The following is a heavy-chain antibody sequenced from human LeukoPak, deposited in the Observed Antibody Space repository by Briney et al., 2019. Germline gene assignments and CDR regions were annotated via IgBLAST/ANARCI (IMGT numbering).Heavy chain of an antibody. D-gene: IGHD5-12*01. CDR1: GGSISSSSYS. CDR2: IYYSGST. CDR3: ARSTGSGYDTGYYFDY. V-gene: IGHV4-39*01. J-gene: IGHJ4*02. Sequence: SETLSLTCTVSGGSISSSSYSWGWIRQPPGKGLEWIGSIYYSGSTYYNPSLKSRVTISVDTSKNQFPLKLSSVTAADTAVYYCARSTGSGYDTGYYFDYWGQGTLVTVSS.